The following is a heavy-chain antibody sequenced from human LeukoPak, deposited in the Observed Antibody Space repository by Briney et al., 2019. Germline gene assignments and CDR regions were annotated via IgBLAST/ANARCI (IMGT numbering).Heavy chain of an antibody. V-gene: IGHV3-33*01. CDR3: ARARTTRGFDY. D-gene: IGHD4-17*01. J-gene: IGHJ4*02. Sequence: PGRSLRLSCAASGFTFNSYGIHWVRQAPGKGLEWAAFIWYDGSNKYYADSVKGRFTISRDNSKNTLYLQMNSLRAEDTAVYYCARARTTRGFDYWGQGTLVTVSS. CDR2: IWYDGSNK. CDR1: GFTFNSYG.